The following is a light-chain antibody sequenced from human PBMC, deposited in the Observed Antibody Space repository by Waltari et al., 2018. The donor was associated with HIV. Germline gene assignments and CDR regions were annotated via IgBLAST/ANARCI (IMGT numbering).Light chain of an antibody. J-gene: IGLJ1*01. CDR1: SSDVGGYNY. CDR3: SSYTSSSTPYV. CDR2: DVS. V-gene: IGLV2-14*03. Sequence: QSALTQPASVSGSPRQSITISCTGTSSDVGGYNYVSWYQQHTGKAPKLMIYDVSNRPSGLSDRFSGSKCGNTASLTISGLQAEDEADYYCSSYTSSSTPYVFGTGTKVTVL.